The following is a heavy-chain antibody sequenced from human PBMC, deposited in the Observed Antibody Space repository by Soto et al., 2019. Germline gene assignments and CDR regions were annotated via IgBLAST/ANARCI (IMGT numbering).Heavy chain of an antibody. Sequence: EVQVVESGGGLVQPGGSLRLSCAASGFTFGNYWMSWVRQAPGKGLEWVADIQQDGRESHYVASVRGRFTISRDNAKNSLYLQMNSLRAEDTAVYYCARAKSGWYYDWGQGTLVTVSS. V-gene: IGHV3-7*04. D-gene: IGHD6-19*01. J-gene: IGHJ4*02. CDR1: GFTFGNYW. CDR2: IQQDGRES. CDR3: ARAKSGWYYD.